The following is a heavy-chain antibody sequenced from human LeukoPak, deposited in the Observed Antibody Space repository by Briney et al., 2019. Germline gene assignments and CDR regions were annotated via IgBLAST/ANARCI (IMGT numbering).Heavy chain of an antibody. J-gene: IGHJ4*02. D-gene: IGHD3-22*01. CDR3: AKGSSSGYYSGPFDY. Sequence: PGGSLRLSCAASGFTFYDYAMHWVRQAPGKGLEWVSGISWNSGSIGYADSVKGRFTISRDNAKNSLYLQMNSLRAEDTAFYYCAKGSSSGYYSGPFDYWGQGTLVTVSS. V-gene: IGHV3-9*01. CDR2: ISWNSGSI. CDR1: GFTFYDYA.